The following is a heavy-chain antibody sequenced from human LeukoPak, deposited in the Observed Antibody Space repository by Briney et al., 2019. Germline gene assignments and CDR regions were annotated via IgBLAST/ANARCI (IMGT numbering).Heavy chain of an antibody. Sequence: SETLSLTRTVSGGSMSSYYWTWIRQRPGKELEWIGYIYYTGNTNYNPSLKSRVTISADTSKNQFSLKLNSVTAADTAVYYCARRARATVRGDYFDYWGQGTLVTVSS. V-gene: IGHV4-59*08. CDR3: ARRARATVRGDYFDY. CDR1: GGSMSSYY. D-gene: IGHD3-10*01. CDR2: IYYTGNT. J-gene: IGHJ4*02.